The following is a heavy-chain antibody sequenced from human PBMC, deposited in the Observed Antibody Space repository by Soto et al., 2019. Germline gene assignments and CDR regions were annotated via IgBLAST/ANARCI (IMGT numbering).Heavy chain of an antibody. D-gene: IGHD3-22*01. CDR3: AIRPGRDFYPRHSSGYYRDAFDI. V-gene: IGHV1-69*13. J-gene: IGHJ3*02. CDR2: IIPIFGAA. Sequence: SVKVSCKASGDTFNSYAVNWVRQAPGQGLEWMGGIIPIFGAANYAQKFQGRVTITADESTSTVYMELRSLRSDDTAVYYCAIRPGRDFYPRHSSGYYRDAFDIWGQGTMVTVSS. CDR1: GDTFNSYA.